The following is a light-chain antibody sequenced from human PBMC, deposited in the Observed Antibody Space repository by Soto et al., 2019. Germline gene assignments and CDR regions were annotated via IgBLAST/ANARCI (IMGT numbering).Light chain of an antibody. J-gene: IGLJ2*01. Sequence: QSALAQPASVSGSPGQSITISCAGTNRDVGGYNYVSWYQQYPSKAPKLIIYEVTYRPSGVSNRFSGSKSGNTASLTISGVQAEDEADYYCSSYSSSSALDVIFGGGTKLTVL. CDR2: EVT. CDR1: NRDVGGYNY. CDR3: SSYSSSSALDVI. V-gene: IGLV2-14*01.